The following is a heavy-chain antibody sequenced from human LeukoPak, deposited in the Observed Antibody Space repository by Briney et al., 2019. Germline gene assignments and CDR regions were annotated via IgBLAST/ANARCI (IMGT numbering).Heavy chain of an antibody. D-gene: IGHD3-22*01. CDR2: IYYSGST. V-gene: IGHV4-39*07. CDR1: GGSISGSSYY. CDR3: ASGYSRWFDP. J-gene: IGHJ5*02. Sequence: SETLSLTCTVSGGSISGSSYYWGWIRQPPGKGLEWIGSIYYSGSTYYNPSLKSRVTISVDTSKNQFSLKLSSVTAADTAVYYCASGYSRWFDPWGQGTLVTVSS.